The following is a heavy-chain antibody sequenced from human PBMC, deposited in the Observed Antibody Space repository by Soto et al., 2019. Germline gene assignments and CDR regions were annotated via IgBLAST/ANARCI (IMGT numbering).Heavy chain of an antibody. Sequence: QVQLVQSGAEVKKPGASVKISCEASGYSFTSQYVHWVRQAPGQGLEWMGIINPNGGSTTYAQKFQGKVTKTRDTAPSTVYMELGNLKLEDTAVYYFAREQWLRPGGGGTEPLDIWGQGTMVTVAS. J-gene: IGHJ3*02. V-gene: IGHV1-46*03. CDR2: INPNGGST. CDR3: AREQWLRPGGGGTEPLDI. CDR1: GYSFTSQY. D-gene: IGHD5-12*01.